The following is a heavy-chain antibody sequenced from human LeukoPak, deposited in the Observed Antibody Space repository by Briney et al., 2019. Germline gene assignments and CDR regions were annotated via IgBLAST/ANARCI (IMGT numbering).Heavy chain of an antibody. Sequence: GASEKVSCKASRYTFICYDINWVRQATGQGLGWMGWMSPNSSHTGYAQKFQGRVTMTRNTSISTAYMELSSLRSEDTAVYYCARGPPNWGFDYWGQGTLVTVSS. V-gene: IGHV1-8*01. D-gene: IGHD7-27*01. CDR3: ARGPPNWGFDY. J-gene: IGHJ4*02. CDR1: RYTFICYD. CDR2: MSPNSSHT.